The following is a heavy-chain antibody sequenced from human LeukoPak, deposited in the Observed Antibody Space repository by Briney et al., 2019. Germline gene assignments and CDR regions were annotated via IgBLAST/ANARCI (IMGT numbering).Heavy chain of an antibody. V-gene: IGHV3-21*01. CDR2: ISTSSSYI. D-gene: IGHD2-15*01. Sequence: GGSLRLSCAASGFTFSTYSMNWVRQAPGKGLEWVSSISTSSSYIYYAVSVKGRFTISRDNAKNSLYLQMNSLRAEDTAVYCCARGCSGGSCPSDSWGQGTLVTVSS. CDR1: GFTFSTYS. CDR3: ARGCSGGSCPSDS. J-gene: IGHJ4*02.